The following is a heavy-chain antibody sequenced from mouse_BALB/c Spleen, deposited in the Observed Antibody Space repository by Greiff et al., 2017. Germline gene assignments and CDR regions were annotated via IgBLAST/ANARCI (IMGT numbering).Heavy chain of an antibody. CDR1: GFTFSSYG. V-gene: IGHV5-6*01. Sequence: EVQLQESGGDLVKPGGSLKLSCAASGFTFSSYGMSWVRQTPDKRLEWVATISSGGSYTYYPDSVKGRFTISRDNAKNTLYLQMSSLKSEDTAMYYCARSTARGMDYWGQGTSVTVSS. D-gene: IGHD1-2*01. CDR3: ARSTARGMDY. J-gene: IGHJ4*01. CDR2: ISSGGSYT.